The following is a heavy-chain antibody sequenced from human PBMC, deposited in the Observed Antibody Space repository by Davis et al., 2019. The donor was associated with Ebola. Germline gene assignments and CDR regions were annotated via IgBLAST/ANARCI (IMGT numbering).Heavy chain of an antibody. CDR3: ARGVLEPTYYYDSSGYPGYYYYGMDV. D-gene: IGHD3-22*01. V-gene: IGHV1-2*02. Sequence: ASVKVSCKASGYTFTGYYMHWVRQAPGQGLEWMGWINPNSGGTNYAQKFQGRVTMTRDTSISTAYMELSRLRSDDTAVYYCARGVLEPTYYYDSSGYPGYYYYGMDVWGQGTTVTVSS. CDR1: GYTFTGYY. J-gene: IGHJ6*02. CDR2: INPNSGGT.